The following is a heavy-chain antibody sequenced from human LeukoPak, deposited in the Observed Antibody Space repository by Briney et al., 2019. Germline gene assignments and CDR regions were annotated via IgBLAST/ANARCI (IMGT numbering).Heavy chain of an antibody. Sequence: GGSLRLSCAASGFTFSSYSMNWVRQAPGKGLEWVSTISGSGSDTYYADSVKGRFTISRDNSKNTLYLQMNSLRVEDTAVYYCAKARIAVAFDFDYWGQGTLVTVSS. CDR2: ISGSGSDT. D-gene: IGHD6-19*01. J-gene: IGHJ4*02. V-gene: IGHV3-23*01. CDR3: AKARIAVAFDFDY. CDR1: GFTFSSYS.